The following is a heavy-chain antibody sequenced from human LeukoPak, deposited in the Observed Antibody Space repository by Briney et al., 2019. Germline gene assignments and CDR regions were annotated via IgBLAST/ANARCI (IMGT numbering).Heavy chain of an antibody. CDR3: ARDHLANLASRLFDP. Sequence: SETLSLTCTVYGGSISSSSYYWGWIRQPPGKGLEWIGSIHHSGRTYYNPSLKSRVTISVDTSKNQFSLKLSSVTAADTAVYYCARDHLANLASRLFDPWGQGTLVTVSS. V-gene: IGHV4-39*07. CDR1: GGSISSSSYY. CDR2: IHHSGRT. J-gene: IGHJ5*02. D-gene: IGHD3-3*01.